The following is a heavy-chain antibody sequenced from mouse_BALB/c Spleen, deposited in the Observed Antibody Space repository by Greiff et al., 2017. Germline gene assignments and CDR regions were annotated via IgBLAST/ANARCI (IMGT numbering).Heavy chain of an antibody. CDR2: ISSGGSYT. Sequence: EVQLVESGGDLVKPGGSLKLSCAASGFTFSSYGMSWVRQTPDKRLEWVATISSGGSYTYYPDSVKGRFTISRDNAKNTLYLQMSSLKSEDTAMYYCASFSDSSGAMDYWGQGTSVTVSS. D-gene: IGHD3-2*01. CDR1: GFTFSSYG. V-gene: IGHV5-6*01. CDR3: ASFSDSSGAMDY. J-gene: IGHJ4*01.